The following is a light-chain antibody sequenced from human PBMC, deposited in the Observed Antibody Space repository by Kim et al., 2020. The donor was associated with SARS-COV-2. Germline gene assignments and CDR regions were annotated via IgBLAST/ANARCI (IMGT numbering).Light chain of an antibody. CDR3: HQYENWPPAYT. CDR2: GAS. CDR1: LSVSPN. J-gene: IGKJ2*01. V-gene: IGKV3-15*01. Sequence: SPVVTATSSFRAILSVSPNLAGYQQNPGQAPGLLISGASTRATVVPDRFSGSGSGTEFTLTISSLQSEDFAVYFCHQYENWPPAYTFGQGTKLEI.